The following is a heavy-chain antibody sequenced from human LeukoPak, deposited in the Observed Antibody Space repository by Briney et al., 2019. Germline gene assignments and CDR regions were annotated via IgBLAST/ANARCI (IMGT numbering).Heavy chain of an antibody. CDR1: GGSIRSYY. CDR3: ARMAYDYVWGSYTYYFDY. J-gene: IGHJ4*02. Sequence: SETLSLTCTVSGGSIRSYYWSWIRRPPGKGLEWIGYIYYSGSTNYNPSLKSRVTISVDTSKNQFSLKLSSVTAADTAVYYCARMAYDYVWGSYTYYFDYWGQGTLVTVSS. V-gene: IGHV4-59*01. CDR2: IYYSGST. D-gene: IGHD3-16*01.